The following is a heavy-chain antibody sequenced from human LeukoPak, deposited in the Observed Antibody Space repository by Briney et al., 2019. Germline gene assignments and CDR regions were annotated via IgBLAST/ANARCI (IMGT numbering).Heavy chain of an antibody. Sequence: ASVKASCKASGGTFSSYAISWVRQAPGQGLEWMGGIIPIFGTANYAQKFQGRVTITADESTSTAYMELSSLRSEDTAVYYCARTVGDDYYYYYGMDVWGKGTTVTVSS. J-gene: IGHJ6*04. V-gene: IGHV1-69*13. CDR2: IIPIFGTA. CDR3: ARTVGDDYYYYYGMDV. D-gene: IGHD2-21*01. CDR1: GGTFSSYA.